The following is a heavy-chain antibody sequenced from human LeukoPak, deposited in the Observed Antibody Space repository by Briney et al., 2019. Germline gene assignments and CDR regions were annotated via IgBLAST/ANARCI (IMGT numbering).Heavy chain of an antibody. CDR1: GFTFSDNY. J-gene: IGHJ4*02. Sequence: GGSLRLSCAASGFTFSDNYMSWIRQAPGKGLEWVSYISSSGNTTYNADSVKGRFSITRDNAKNSLYLQMNSLRAEDTAVYYCSGEYSSGHGDYWGQGTLVTVSS. D-gene: IGHD6-19*01. V-gene: IGHV3-11*01. CDR3: SGEYSSGHGDY. CDR2: ISSSGNTT.